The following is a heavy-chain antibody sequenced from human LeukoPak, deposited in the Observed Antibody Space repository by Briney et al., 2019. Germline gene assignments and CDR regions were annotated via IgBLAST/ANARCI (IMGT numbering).Heavy chain of an antibody. Sequence: SVKVSCKASGGTFSTYAISWVRPAPGQGLEWMGGIIPIFGTANYAQKFQGRVTITADESTSTAYMELSSLRSEDTAVYYCARAAYSSSYAAGYWGQGTLVTVSS. CDR3: ARAAYSSSYAAGY. CDR1: GGTFSTYA. J-gene: IGHJ4*02. CDR2: IIPIFGTA. D-gene: IGHD6-6*01. V-gene: IGHV1-69*01.